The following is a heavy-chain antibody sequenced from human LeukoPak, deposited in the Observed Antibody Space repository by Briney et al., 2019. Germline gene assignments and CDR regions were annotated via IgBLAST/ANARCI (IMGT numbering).Heavy chain of an antibody. D-gene: IGHD1-26*01. CDR2: ISSSSSYI. CDR1: GFTFSSYG. V-gene: IGHV3-21*01. Sequence: GGSLRLSCAASGFTFSSYGINWVRQAPGKGLEWVSSISSSSSYIYYADSVKGRFTISRDNAKNSLYLQMNSLRAEDTAVYYCARDRSSVGATGDAFDIWGQGTMVTVSS. J-gene: IGHJ3*02. CDR3: ARDRSSVGATGDAFDI.